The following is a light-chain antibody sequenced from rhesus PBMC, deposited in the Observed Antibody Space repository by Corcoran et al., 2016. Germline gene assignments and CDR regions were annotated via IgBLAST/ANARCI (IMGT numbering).Light chain of an antibody. CDR2: DVS. CDR3: SSYAASNTFI. J-gene: IGLJ1*01. V-gene: IGLV2-23*01. Sequence: QAALTQPPSVSGSPGQSVTISCTGTSSNIGGYNYVSWYQQHPGKAPKLMIYDVSKRPSGVSDRFSGSKSGNTASLTISGLQAEDEADYYCSSYAASNTFIFVAGTRLTVL. CDR1: SSNIGGYNY.